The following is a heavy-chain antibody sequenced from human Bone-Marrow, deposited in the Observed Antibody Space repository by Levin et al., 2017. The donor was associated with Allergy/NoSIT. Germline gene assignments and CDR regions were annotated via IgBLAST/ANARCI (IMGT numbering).Heavy chain of an antibody. V-gene: IGHV4-39*07. J-gene: IGHJ4*02. CDR3: ARVSYYGSDNYYEYYFDY. Sequence: GSLRLSCTVSGGSIYNSPYFWAWIRQPPGKGLEWIGSIYYTGRSFYNPSLTRRVTISVDTSTNQFSLKVTSVTAADTAMYYCARVSYYGSDNYYEYYFDYWGQGTLLTVSS. D-gene: IGHD3-10*01. CDR2: IYYTGRS. CDR1: GGSIYNSPYF.